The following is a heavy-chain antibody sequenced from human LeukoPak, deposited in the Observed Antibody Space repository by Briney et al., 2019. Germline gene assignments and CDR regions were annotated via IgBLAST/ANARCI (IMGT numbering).Heavy chain of an antibody. CDR2: IIPIFGTA. Sequence: GASVKVSCKASGDTFSSYVISWVRQAPGQGLEWMGGIIPIFGTANYAQKFQGRVTITADKSTSTAYMELRSLRSEDTAVYYCARERHIGVGYYFDYWGQGTLVTVSS. J-gene: IGHJ4*02. CDR1: GDTFSSYV. CDR3: ARERHIGVGYYFDY. D-gene: IGHD2-21*01. V-gene: IGHV1-69*06.